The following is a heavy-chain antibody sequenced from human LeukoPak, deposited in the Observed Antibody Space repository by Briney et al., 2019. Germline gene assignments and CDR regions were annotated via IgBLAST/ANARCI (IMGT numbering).Heavy chain of an antibody. CDR3: ARVEVRGVKERWFDP. J-gene: IGHJ5*02. CDR2: IYTSGST. Sequence: SETLSLTCTVSGGSISSGSYYWSWIRQPAGKGLEWIGRIYTSGSTNYNPSLKSRVTISVDKSKNQFSLKLSSVTAADTAVYYCARVEVRGVKERWFDPWGQGTLVTVSS. D-gene: IGHD3-10*01. V-gene: IGHV4-61*02. CDR1: GGSISSGSYY.